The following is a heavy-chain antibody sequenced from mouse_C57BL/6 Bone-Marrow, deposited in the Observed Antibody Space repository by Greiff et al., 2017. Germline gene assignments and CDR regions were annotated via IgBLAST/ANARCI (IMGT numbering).Heavy chain of an antibody. CDR3: AKISTFFYYFDY. CDR1: GYTFTTYP. CDR2: FHPYNDDT. J-gene: IGHJ2*01. Sequence: VQVVESGAELVKPGASVKMSCKASGYTFTTYPIEWMKQNHGKSLEWIGNFHPYNDDTKYNEKFKGKSTLTVEKSSNTVYLELSRLTSDDSAVYYCAKISTFFYYFDYWGQGTTLTVSS. D-gene: IGHD5-1*01. V-gene: IGHV1-47*01.